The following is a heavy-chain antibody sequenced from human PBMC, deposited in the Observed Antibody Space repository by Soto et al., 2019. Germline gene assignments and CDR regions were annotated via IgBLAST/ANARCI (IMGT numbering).Heavy chain of an antibody. V-gene: IGHV3-23*01. Sequence: GGSLRLSCAAYGFTFSDYCMGWVRQAPGKGLEWVAGISGSGGSTYYADSVKGRFTIFRDNSKNTLYLQMNSLRAEDTAVYYCGKGSPGSLYRWFDPWGQGTLVTVSS. CDR3: GKGSPGSLYRWFDP. CDR2: ISGSGGST. CDR1: GFTFSDYC. D-gene: IGHD6-13*01. J-gene: IGHJ5*02.